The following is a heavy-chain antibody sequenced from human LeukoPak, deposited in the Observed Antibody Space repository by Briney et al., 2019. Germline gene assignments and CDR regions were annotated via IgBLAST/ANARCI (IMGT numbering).Heavy chain of an antibody. CDR2: MNPNSGNT. D-gene: IGHD6-19*01. V-gene: IGHV1-8*01. J-gene: IGHJ1*01. CDR1: GYTFTSYD. CDR3: ARGRPLAVAGKRYFQH. Sequence: ASVKVSCKASGYTFTSYDINWVRQATGQGREWMGWMNPNSGNTGYAQKFQGRVTMTRNTSISTAYMELSSLRSEDTAVYYCARGRPLAVAGKRYFQHWGQGTLVTVSS.